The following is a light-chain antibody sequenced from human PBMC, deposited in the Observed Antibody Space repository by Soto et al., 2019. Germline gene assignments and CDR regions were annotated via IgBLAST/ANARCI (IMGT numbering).Light chain of an antibody. V-gene: IGLV2-11*01. J-gene: IGLJ1*01. CDR2: DVS. Sequence: LTQPRSVSGSPGQSVTISCTGTSSDVGGYNYVSWYQQHPGKAPKLMIYDVSKRPSGVPDRFSGSKSGNTASLTISGLQAEDEADYYCCSYAGSSYVFGTGTKVTVL. CDR1: SSDVGGYNY. CDR3: CSYAGSSYV.